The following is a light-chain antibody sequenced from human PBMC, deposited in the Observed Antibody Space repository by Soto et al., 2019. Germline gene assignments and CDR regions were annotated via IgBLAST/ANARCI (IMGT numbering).Light chain of an antibody. J-gene: IGLJ3*02. Sequence: QSALTQPASVSGSPGQSITISCTGTSSDVGGYNYVSWYQQHPGKAPKLMIYDVSNRPSGVSNRFSGSKSGNTASLTISGLQAGDEAEYSCSSYTTSSAWVFGGGTKLTVL. CDR3: SSYTTSSAWV. CDR2: DVS. CDR1: SSDVGGYNY. V-gene: IGLV2-14*01.